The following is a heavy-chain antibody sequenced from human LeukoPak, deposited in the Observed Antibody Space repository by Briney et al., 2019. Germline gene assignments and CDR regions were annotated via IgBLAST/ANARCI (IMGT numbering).Heavy chain of an antibody. V-gene: IGHV3-66*01. CDR3: ARGSII. D-gene: IGHD3-3*02. CDR1: GFTFSSYA. J-gene: IGHJ3*02. Sequence: GGSLRLSCAASGFTFSSYAMSWVRQAPGKGLEWVSVIYSGGSTYYADSVKGRFTISRDNAKNSLYLQMNSLRAEDTAVYYCARGSIIWGQGTMVTVSS. CDR2: IYSGGST.